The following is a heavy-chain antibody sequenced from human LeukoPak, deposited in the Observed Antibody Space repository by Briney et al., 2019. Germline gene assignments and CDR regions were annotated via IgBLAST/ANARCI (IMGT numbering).Heavy chain of an antibody. J-gene: IGHJ6*02. Sequence: GGSLRLSCAASGFTFDDYSMHWVRQAPGKGLEWVSGISWNSGNIGYADSVKGRFTISRDNAKNSLSLQMDSLRPEDTALYFCAKDRLFGPYYYYGLHVWSQGTTVTISS. D-gene: IGHD3-3*01. CDR1: GFTFDDYS. V-gene: IGHV3-9*01. CDR3: AKDRLFGPYYYYGLHV. CDR2: ISWNSGNI.